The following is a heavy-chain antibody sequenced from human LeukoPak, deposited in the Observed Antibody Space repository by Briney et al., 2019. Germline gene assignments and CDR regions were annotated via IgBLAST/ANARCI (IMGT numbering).Heavy chain of an antibody. CDR1: GGTFSSYD. V-gene: IGHV1-69*06. CDR3: AGGRTDIVVVPATLRNYYFDC. CDR2: IMPMFGKA. J-gene: IGHJ4*02. D-gene: IGHD2-2*01. Sequence: SVKVSCKASGGTFSSYDISWVRQAPGQGLEWMGGIMPMFGKANYAQKFQGRVTTTADKATSTAYMELSSLRSEDTAVYYCAGGRTDIVVVPATLRNYYFDCWGQGTLVTVSS.